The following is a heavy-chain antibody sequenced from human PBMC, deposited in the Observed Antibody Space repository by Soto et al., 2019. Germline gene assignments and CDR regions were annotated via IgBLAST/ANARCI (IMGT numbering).Heavy chain of an antibody. CDR2: ISSSGSTI. Sequence: QVQLVESGGGLVKPGGSLRLSCEASGFTFSDYYMSWIRQDPAKGLEGVSYISSSGSTIYYADSVKGRFTISRDNANNSLYLQMNWLRAEETAVYYCARIGLSSIWLSSAIEYLGQGTVVTFSS. V-gene: IGHV3-11*01. CDR1: GFTFSDYY. D-gene: IGHD2-21*01. CDR3: ARIGLSSIWLSSAIEY. J-gene: IGHJ4*02.